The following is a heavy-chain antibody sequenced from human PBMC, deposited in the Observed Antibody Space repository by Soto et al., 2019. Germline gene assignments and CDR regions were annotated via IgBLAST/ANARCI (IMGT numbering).Heavy chain of an antibody. V-gene: IGHV1-18*01. CDR3: ARDGTITGTTIGAYSYYYYGMDV. CDR2: ISAYNGNT. J-gene: IGHJ6*02. CDR1: GYTFTSYG. D-gene: IGHD1-7*01. Sequence: ASVKVSCKASGYTFTSYGISWVRQAPGQGLEWMGWISAYNGNTNYAQKLQGRVTMTTDTSTSTAYMELRSLRSDDTAVYYCARDGTITGTTIGAYSYYYYGMDVWGQGTTVTVS.